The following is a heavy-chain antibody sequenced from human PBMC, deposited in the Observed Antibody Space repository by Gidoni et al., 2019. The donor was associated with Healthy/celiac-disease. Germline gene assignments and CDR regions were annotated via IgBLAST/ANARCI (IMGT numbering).Heavy chain of an antibody. CDR2: IIPIFGTA. CDR3: ATHFGELRYYYYYMDV. CDR1: GGTFSSYA. V-gene: IGHV1-69*01. D-gene: IGHD3-10*01. Sequence: QVQLVQSGAEVKKPGSSVKVSCKASGGTFSSYAISWVRQAPGQGLEWMGGIIPIFGTANYAQKFQGRVTITADESTSTAYMELSSLRSEDTAVDYCATHFGELRYYYYYMDVWGKGTTVTVSS. J-gene: IGHJ6*03.